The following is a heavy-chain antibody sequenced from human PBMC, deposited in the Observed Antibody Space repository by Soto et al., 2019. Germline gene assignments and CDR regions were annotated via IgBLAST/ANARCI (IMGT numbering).Heavy chain of an antibody. Sequence: VQLQESGPGLVKPSETLSLSCDVSGASLLSSYWSWVRQPAGKGLEWIGHIFSSGRTSYNPSLKSRVTMSIDTPNNKFSLNLKSVTAAXXXXXYCAKGWDVKYFDHWGQGARVTVSS. D-gene: IGHD1-26*01. CDR3: AKGWDVKYFDH. V-gene: IGHV4-4*07. CDR2: IFSSGRT. CDR1: GASLLSSY. J-gene: IGHJ4*02.